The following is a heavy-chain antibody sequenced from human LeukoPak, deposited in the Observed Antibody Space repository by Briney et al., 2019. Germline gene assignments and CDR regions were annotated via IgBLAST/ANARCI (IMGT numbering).Heavy chain of an antibody. V-gene: IGHV4-59*01. Sequence: SETLSLTCTVSGGSISSYYWSWIRQPPGKGLEWIGYIYYSGSTNYNPSLKSRVTISVDTSKNQFSLKLSSVTAADTAVYYCARRSGDPFDYWGQGTLVTVSS. CDR1: GGSISSYY. CDR2: IYYSGST. CDR3: ARRSGDPFDY. J-gene: IGHJ4*02. D-gene: IGHD3-10*01.